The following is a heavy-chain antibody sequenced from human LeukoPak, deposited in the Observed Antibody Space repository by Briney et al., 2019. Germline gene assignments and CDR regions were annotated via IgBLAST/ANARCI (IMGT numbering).Heavy chain of an antibody. CDR3: AKALPDAFDI. V-gene: IGHV3-9*01. CDR2: ISWNSGSI. CDR1: GFTFDDYA. Sequence: GGSLRLSCAASGFTFDDYAMHWVRQAPGKGLEWVSGISWNSGSIGYADSVKGRFTIPRDNAKNSLYLQMNSLRAEDTALYYCAKALPDAFDIWGQGTMVTVSS. J-gene: IGHJ3*02.